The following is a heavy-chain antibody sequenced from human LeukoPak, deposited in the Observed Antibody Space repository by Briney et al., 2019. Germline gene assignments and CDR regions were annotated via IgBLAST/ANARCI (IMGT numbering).Heavy chain of an antibody. D-gene: IGHD3-10*01. CDR2: IYYSGST. Sequence: SETLSLTCTVSGGSISSYYWSWIRQPPGKGLEWIGYIYYSGSTNYNPSLKSRVTISVDTSKNQFSLKLSSVTAADTAVYYCASSGLFGELKSFDNWGQGTLVTVSS. J-gene: IGHJ4*01. CDR1: GGSISSYY. V-gene: IGHV4-59*08. CDR3: ASSGLFGELKSFDN.